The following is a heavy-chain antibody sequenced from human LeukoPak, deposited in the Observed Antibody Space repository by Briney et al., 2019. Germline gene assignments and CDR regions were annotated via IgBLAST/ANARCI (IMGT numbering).Heavy chain of an antibody. CDR3: ARSWALRGTAMVAGY. Sequence: GGSLRLSCAASGFTVSSNYMSWVRQAPGKGLEWVSLIYSGGSTYYADSVKGRFTISRDNSKNTLYLQMNSLRAEDTAVYYCARSWALRGTAMVAGYWGQGTLVTVSS. J-gene: IGHJ4*02. V-gene: IGHV3-66*01. CDR1: GFTVSSNY. D-gene: IGHD5-18*01. CDR2: IYSGGST.